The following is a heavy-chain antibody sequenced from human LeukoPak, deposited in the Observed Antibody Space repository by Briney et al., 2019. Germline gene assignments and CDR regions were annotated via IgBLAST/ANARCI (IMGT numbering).Heavy chain of an antibody. CDR3: ATSPLTGRFQH. V-gene: IGHV3-53*01. CDR1: GFTVSSNY. D-gene: IGHD3-10*01. Sequence: GSLRLSCAASGFTVSSNYMSWVRQAPGKGLEWVSVIYSGGSTYYADSVKGRFTISRDNSKNTPYLQMNSLRAEDTAVYYCATSPLTGRFQHWGQGTLVTVSS. J-gene: IGHJ1*01. CDR2: IYSGGST.